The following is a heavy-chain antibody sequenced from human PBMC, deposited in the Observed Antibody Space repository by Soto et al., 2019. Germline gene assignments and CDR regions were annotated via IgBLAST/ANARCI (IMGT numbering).Heavy chain of an antibody. CDR1: CGSISSGDYY. CDR2: IYYSGST. Sequence: SETLSLTCTVSCGSISSGDYYWSCIRQPPGKGLEWIGYIYYSGSTYYNPSLKSRVTISVDTSKNQFSLKLSSVTAADTAVYYCARYRSYFGGNYFDYWGQGTLVTVSS. D-gene: IGHD6-6*01. CDR3: ARYRSYFGGNYFDY. J-gene: IGHJ4*02. V-gene: IGHV4-30-4*01.